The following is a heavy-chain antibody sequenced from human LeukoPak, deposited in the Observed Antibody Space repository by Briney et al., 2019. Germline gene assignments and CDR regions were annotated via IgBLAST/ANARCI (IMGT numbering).Heavy chain of an antibody. CDR2: IDSSGKT. J-gene: IGHJ3*02. CDR1: GGSIRISSFY. V-gene: IGHV4-39*07. CDR3: ARDEVLFYAFDT. Sequence: PSETLSLTCTVSGGSIRISSFYWGSVRQPPGRGLEWIGNIDSSGKTYSNSSLNSRVTISIDTSKNQFSLRLNSVTAADTAVYYCARDEVLFYAFDTWGQGTVVTVSS. D-gene: IGHD2-21*01.